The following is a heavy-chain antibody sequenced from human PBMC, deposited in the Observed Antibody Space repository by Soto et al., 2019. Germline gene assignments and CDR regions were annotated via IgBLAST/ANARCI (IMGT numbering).Heavy chain of an antibody. Sequence: GGSLRLSCAASGFTFSGYGMHWVRQAPGKGLEWVAVIWYDGSNKYYADSVKGRFTISRDNSKNTLYLQMNSLRAEDTAVYYCARAPRYCTNGVCRVIDYWGQGTLVTVSS. D-gene: IGHD2-8*01. CDR2: IWYDGSNK. J-gene: IGHJ4*02. V-gene: IGHV3-33*01. CDR3: ARAPRYCTNGVCRVIDY. CDR1: GFTFSGYG.